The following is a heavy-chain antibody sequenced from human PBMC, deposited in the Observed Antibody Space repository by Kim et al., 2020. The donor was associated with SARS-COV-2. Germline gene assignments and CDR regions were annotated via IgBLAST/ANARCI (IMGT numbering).Heavy chain of an antibody. CDR3: ARVGAGRGLYYFDY. CDR2: IYYSGST. Sequence: SETLSLTCTVSGGSITGYYWSWIRQPPGKGLEWIGYIYYSGSTNYNPSLKSRVTISVDTSKNQFSLNLSSVTAADTAVYYCARVGAGRGLYYFDYWGQGT. J-gene: IGHJ4*02. CDR1: GGSITGYY. V-gene: IGHV4-59*01. D-gene: IGHD3-10*01.